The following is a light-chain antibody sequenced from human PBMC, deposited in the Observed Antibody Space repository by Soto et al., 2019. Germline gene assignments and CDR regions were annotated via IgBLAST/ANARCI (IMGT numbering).Light chain of an antibody. CDR3: QPYNNWPLT. CDR2: DTS. Sequence: MTQSPSSLSASVGDSVTISCRASQSIFTYLHWYQQKPGQTPRLLIYDTSTRATGVPARFSGSRSGPEFTLTINSLQSEDFAIYYCQPYNNWPLTFGGGTKVESK. J-gene: IGKJ4*01. V-gene: IGKV3-15*01. CDR1: QSIFTY.